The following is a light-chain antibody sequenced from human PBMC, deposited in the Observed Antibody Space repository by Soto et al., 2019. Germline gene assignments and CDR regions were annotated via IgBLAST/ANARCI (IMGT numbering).Light chain of an antibody. Sequence: EIVLTQSPGTLSLSPGERATLSCRASQSVGNAFLGWYQQKPGQAPRLLMYGTSGRAAGIPDRFSGSESGTDFTLTISRLEPEDFAVYYCQQYAGSPTTFGQGTKVEIK. V-gene: IGKV3-20*01. CDR2: GTS. J-gene: IGKJ1*01. CDR3: QQYAGSPTT. CDR1: QSVGNAF.